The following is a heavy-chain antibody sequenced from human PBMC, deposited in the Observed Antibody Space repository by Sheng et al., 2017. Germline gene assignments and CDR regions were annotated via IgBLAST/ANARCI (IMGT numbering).Heavy chain of an antibody. V-gene: IGHV1-69*05. J-gene: IGHJ2*01. Sequence: QVQLVQSGAEVKKPGSSVKVSCKASGGTFSSYAISWVRQAPGQGLEWMGGIIPIFGTANYAQKFQGRVTITTDESTSTAYMELSSLRSEDTAVYYCAREGALYGDSTANWYFDLWGRGTLVTVSS. CDR2: IIPIFGTA. CDR1: GGTFSSYA. D-gene: IGHD4-17*01. CDR3: AREGALYGDSTANWYFDL.